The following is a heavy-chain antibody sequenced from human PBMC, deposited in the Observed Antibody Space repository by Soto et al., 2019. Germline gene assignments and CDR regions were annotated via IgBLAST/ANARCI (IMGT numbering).Heavy chain of an antibody. D-gene: IGHD6-19*01. Sequence: QVQLVESGGGVVQPGRSLRLSCAASGFSFSSCAMHWVRQAPGKGLEWVAVISHDGSNKYYADSVKGRFTISRDNSISTLYLQMNSLRAEGTAVYYGARVSIAVAGIAYYFDYWGQGTLVTVSS. V-gene: IGHV3-30-3*01. CDR3: ARVSIAVAGIAYYFDY. CDR2: ISHDGSNK. CDR1: GFSFSSCA. J-gene: IGHJ4*02.